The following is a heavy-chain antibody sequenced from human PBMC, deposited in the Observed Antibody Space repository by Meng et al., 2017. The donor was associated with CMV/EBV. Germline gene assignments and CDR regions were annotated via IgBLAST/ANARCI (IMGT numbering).Heavy chain of an antibody. Sequence: QWGHCGVKVKQPGDTVKVCCTASRYNCTVYYMQRGRHDPGTVLEWLGWINPKSGGTNNSQKLQGRVNMARETSISTAYMELSRLRSDDTAVYYCAIGASATKSYYYYLDVWCKGTPVTVSS. V-gene: IGHV1-2*02. D-gene: IGHD1-26*01. CDR3: AIGASATKSYYYYLDV. CDR2: INPKSGGT. J-gene: IGHJ6*03. CDR1: RYNCTVYY.